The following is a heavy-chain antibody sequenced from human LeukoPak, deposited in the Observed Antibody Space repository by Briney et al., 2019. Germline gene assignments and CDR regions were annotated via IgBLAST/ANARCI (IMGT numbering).Heavy chain of an antibody. J-gene: IGHJ4*02. CDR3: ARDPGYCSGGSCYYS. CDR1: GFTFSSYA. CDR2: ISGSGGST. V-gene: IGHV3-23*01. D-gene: IGHD2-15*01. Sequence: GGSLRLSCAASGFTFSSYAMSWVRQTPGKGLEWVSAISGSGGSTYYADSVKGRFTISRDNSKNTLYLQMNSLRAEDTAVYYCARDPGYCSGGSCYYSWGQGTLVTVSS.